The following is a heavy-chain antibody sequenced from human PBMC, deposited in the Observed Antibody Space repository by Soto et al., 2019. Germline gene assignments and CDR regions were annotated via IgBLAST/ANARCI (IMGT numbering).Heavy chain of an antibody. D-gene: IGHD3-16*01. Sequence: QVQLVQSGAEVKKPGSSVKVSCKASGGTFSSYSINWVRQAPGQGLEWMGEIIPIFGTANYAQKFQGRVTISAEESPSPGYLELSSLRSEDTAVYYCARDGGRHSGGIDYLGQGTLVTVSS. CDR1: GGTFSSYS. V-gene: IGHV1-69*01. CDR2: IIPIFGTA. CDR3: ARDGGRHSGGIDY. J-gene: IGHJ4*02.